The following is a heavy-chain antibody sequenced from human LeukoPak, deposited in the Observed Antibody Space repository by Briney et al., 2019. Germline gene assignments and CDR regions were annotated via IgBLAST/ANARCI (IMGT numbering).Heavy chain of an antibody. CDR1: GFTFSSFG. D-gene: IGHD3-3*01. CDR2: ISSSSSTI. J-gene: IGHJ4*02. Sequence: GGSLRLSCAASGFTFSSFGMNWVRQAPGKGLEWVSYISSSSSTIYYADSVKGRFTISRDNARNSLYLQMNSLRAEDTAVYYCARDAYDFWSGYIPPYIADYWGQGTLVTVSS. CDR3: ARDAYDFWSGYIPPYIADY. V-gene: IGHV3-48*01.